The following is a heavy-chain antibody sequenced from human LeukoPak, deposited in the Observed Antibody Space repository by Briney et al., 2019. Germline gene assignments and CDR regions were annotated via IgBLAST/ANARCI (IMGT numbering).Heavy chain of an antibody. D-gene: IGHD3-10*01. CDR3: ARHMAPGGPYYYGMDV. CDR1: GYSFTSYW. CDR2: IYPGDSDT. Sequence: GESLKISCKGSGYSFTSYWIGWVRQMPGKGLEWMGIIYPGDSDTRYSPSFQGQVTISADKSISTAYLQWSSLKASDTAMYYCARHMAPGGPYYYGMDVWGQGTTVTVSS. J-gene: IGHJ6*02. V-gene: IGHV5-51*01.